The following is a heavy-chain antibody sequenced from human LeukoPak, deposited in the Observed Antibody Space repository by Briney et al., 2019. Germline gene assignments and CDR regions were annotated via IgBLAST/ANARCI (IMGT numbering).Heavy chain of an antibody. CDR3: ECGGYSTTDY. J-gene: IGHJ4*02. D-gene: IGHD5-12*01. CDR1: GFTFSTYW. CDR2: INSDGSTT. Sequence: GGSLRLSCAASGFTFSTYWMHWVRQAPGKGLVWVSRINSDGSTTSYADSVKGRFTISRDNSKNTLYLQMNSLRAEDTAVYYCECGGYSTTDYWGQGTLVTVSS. V-gene: IGHV3-74*01.